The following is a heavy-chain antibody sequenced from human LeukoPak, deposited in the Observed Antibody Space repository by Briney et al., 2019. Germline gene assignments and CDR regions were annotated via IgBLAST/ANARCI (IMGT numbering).Heavy chain of an antibody. D-gene: IGHD3-10*01. CDR3: ARDRTRNNYYGSGSYDNWFDP. Sequence: SETLSLTCTVSGGSISSGSYYWSWIRQPPGKGLEWIGYIYYSGSTNYNPSLKSRVTISVDTSKNQFSLKLSSVTAADTAVYYCARDRTRNNYYGSGSYDNWFDPWGQGTLVTVSS. CDR1: GGSISSGSYY. V-gene: IGHV4-61*01. CDR2: IYYSGST. J-gene: IGHJ5*02.